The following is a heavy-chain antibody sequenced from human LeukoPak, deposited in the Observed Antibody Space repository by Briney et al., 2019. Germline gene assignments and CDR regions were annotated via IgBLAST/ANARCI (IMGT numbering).Heavy chain of an antibody. Sequence: GGSLRLSCAASKFTFSSCWMSWVRQAPGKGLKWVAYMNQLGNEKNYLDSVKGRFTISRDNAKNSLYLQMTSLRAEDTAVYYCARGTYYYEFWGQGTLVTVSS. CDR3: ARGTYYYEF. CDR1: KFTFSSCW. CDR2: MNQLGNEK. D-gene: IGHD3-16*01. V-gene: IGHV3-7*04. J-gene: IGHJ4*02.